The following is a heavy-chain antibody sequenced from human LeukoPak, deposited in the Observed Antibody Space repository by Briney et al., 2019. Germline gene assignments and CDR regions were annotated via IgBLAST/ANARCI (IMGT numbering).Heavy chain of an antibody. CDR3: YYYDSSGYYPQTKIDY. D-gene: IGHD3-22*01. V-gene: IGHV3-23*01. CDR1: AFTFSNYW. Sequence: GGSLRLSCAASAFTFSNYWMNWVRQAPGKGLEWVSGISGSGGSTYYADSVKGRFTISRDNSKNTVYLQMNGLRAEDTAVYYCYYYDSSGYYPQTKIDYWGQGTLVTVSS. CDR2: ISGSGGST. J-gene: IGHJ4*02.